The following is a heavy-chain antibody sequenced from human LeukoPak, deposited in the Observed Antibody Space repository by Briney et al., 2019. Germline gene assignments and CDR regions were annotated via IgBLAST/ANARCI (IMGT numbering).Heavy chain of an antibody. J-gene: IGHJ4*02. CDR1: GGSSSSSNW. Sequence: SETLSLTCAVSGGSSSSSNWWSWVRQPPGKGLEWIGEIYHSGSTNYNPSLKSRVTTSVDKSKNQFSLKLSSVTAADTAVYYCARVGYGDYAYDYWGQGTLVTVSS. CDR3: ARVGYGDYAYDY. D-gene: IGHD4-17*01. V-gene: IGHV4-4*02. CDR2: IYHSGST.